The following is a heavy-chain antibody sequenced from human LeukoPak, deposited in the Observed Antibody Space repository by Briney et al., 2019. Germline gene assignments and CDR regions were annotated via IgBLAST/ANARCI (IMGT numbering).Heavy chain of an antibody. D-gene: IGHD3-10*01. CDR2: ISWDGGST. CDR3: AKGVGFGELDYYYYMDV. V-gene: IGHV3-43D*03. J-gene: IGHJ6*03. CDR1: GFTFDDYA. Sequence: GGSLSLSCAASGFTFDDYAMHWVRQAPVKGLEWVSLISWDGGSTYYADSVKGRFTISRDKSKNSLYLQMNSLRAEDTALYYCAKGVGFGELDYYYYMDVWCKGTTVTVSS.